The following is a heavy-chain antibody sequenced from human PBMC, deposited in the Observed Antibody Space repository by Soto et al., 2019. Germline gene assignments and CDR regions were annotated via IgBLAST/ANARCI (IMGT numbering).Heavy chain of an antibody. CDR1: GASISGFY. CDR2: IYATGTT. V-gene: IGHV4-4*07. CDR3: VRDGTKTLRDWFDP. D-gene: IGHD1-1*01. J-gene: IGHJ5*02. Sequence: SETLSLTCTVSGASISGFYWSWIRKSAGKGLEWIGRIYATGTTDYSPSLKSRVMMSVDTSKKQFSLKLRSVTAADTAVYYCVRDGTKTLRDWFDPWGQGISVTVSS.